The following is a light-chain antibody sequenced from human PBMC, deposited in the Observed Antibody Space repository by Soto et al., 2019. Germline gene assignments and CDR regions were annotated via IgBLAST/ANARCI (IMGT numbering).Light chain of an antibody. CDR3: CSYTSGSTLGV. J-gene: IGLJ3*02. V-gene: IGLV2-14*01. Sequence: QSALTQPASVSGSPGQSITISCTGTSSDVGGYNYVSWYQQHPGKAPRLMIYDVSNRPSGVSNRFSGSKSGNTASLTISGLQAEDEADYYCCSYTSGSTLGVFGGGTKLTVL. CDR1: SSDVGGYNY. CDR2: DVS.